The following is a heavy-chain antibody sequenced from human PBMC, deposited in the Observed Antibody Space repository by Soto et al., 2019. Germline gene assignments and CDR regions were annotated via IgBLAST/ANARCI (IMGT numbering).Heavy chain of an antibody. J-gene: IGHJ4*02. V-gene: IGHV4-30-4*01. CDR2: IYYSGST. CDR1: GGSISSGDYY. Sequence: SETLSLTCTVSGGSISSGDYYWSWIRQPPGKGLEWIGYIYYSGSTYYNPSLKSRVTISVDTSKNQFSLKLSSVTAADTAVYYWAREPGDYDSDYWGQGTLVTVSS. CDR3: AREPGDYDSDY. D-gene: IGHD4-17*01.